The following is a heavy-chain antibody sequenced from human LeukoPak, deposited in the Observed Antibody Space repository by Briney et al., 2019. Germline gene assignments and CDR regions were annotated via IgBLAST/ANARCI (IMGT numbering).Heavy chain of an antibody. D-gene: IGHD1-14*01. CDR1: GFTFSSYG. Sequence: GGSLRLSCAASGFTFSSYGMRWVRQAPGKGLEWVAVIWYDGSNKYYADSVKGRFTISSDNSKNTLYLQMNSVRADDTAVYYCGAYIGYWGQGTLVTVSS. CDR3: GAYIGY. V-gene: IGHV3-33*01. J-gene: IGHJ4*02. CDR2: IWYDGSNK.